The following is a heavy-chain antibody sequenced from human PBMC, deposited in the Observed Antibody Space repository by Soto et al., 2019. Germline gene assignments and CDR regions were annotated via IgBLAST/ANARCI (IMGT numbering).Heavy chain of an antibody. V-gene: IGHV4-59*01. CDR3: ARGRAVTGSFYFDF. Sequence: PSETLSLTCTVSVGSTSSNYWNWIRQPPGKGLEWIAYIHYSGDTKQNPSLKSRVTISVDTSKNQFSLTLTSVTAADTAVYYCARGRAVTGSFYFDFWGREPWSPSPQ. D-gene: IGHD6-19*01. J-gene: IGHJ4*02. CDR1: VGSTSSNY. CDR2: IHYSGDT.